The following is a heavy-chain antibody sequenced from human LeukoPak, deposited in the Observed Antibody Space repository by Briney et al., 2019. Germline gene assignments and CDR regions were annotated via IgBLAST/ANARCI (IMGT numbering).Heavy chain of an antibody. Sequence: GGSLRLSCAASGFTFSDYYMSWIRQAPGEGLEWISHISSGGGVIYYADSVKGRFTFSRDNAKSSLYLQMNSLRAEDTAVYYCAKATSYYYDSSGWTFEYWGQGTLVTVSS. V-gene: IGHV3-11*01. D-gene: IGHD3-22*01. J-gene: IGHJ4*02. CDR2: ISSGGGVI. CDR3: AKATSYYYDSSGWTFEY. CDR1: GFTFSDYY.